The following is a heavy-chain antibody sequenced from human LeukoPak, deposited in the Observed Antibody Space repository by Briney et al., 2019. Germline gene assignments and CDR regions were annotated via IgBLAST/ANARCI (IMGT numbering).Heavy chain of an antibody. D-gene: IGHD3-16*01. CDR2: ISAYNGNT. CDR1: GYTFTSYG. J-gene: IGHJ4*02. Sequence: ASVKVSCKASGYTFTSYGISWVRQAPGQALEWMGWISAYNGNTNYAQKLQGRVTMTTDTSTSTAYMELRSLRSDDTAVYYCASGGLSTTSSSPDYWGQGTLVTVSS. V-gene: IGHV1-18*01. CDR3: ASGGLSTTSSSPDY.